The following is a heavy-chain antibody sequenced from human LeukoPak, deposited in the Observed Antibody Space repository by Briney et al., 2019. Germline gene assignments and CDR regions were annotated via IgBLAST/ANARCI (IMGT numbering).Heavy chain of an antibody. J-gene: IGHJ6*02. CDR1: GFTFSSYS. CDR2: ISSSSSYL. V-gene: IGHV3-21*01. CDR3: ARDVPRLPDCSGGSCSNIPPYYYYGMDV. Sequence: GGSLRLSCAASGFTFSSYSMNWVRQAPGKGLKWVSSISSSSSYLYYADSVKGRFTISRDNAKNSLYLQMNSLRAEDTAVYYCARDVPRLPDCSGGSCSNIPPYYYYGMDVWGQGTTVTVSS. D-gene: IGHD2-15*01.